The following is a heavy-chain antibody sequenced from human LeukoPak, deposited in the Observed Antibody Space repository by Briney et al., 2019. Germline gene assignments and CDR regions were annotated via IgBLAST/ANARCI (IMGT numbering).Heavy chain of an antibody. J-gene: IGHJ4*02. CDR3: TITIAVAGSVDY. CDR1: GFTFSGSA. CDR2: IRSKANSYAT. D-gene: IGHD6-19*01. V-gene: IGHV3-73*01. Sequence: GGSLRLSCAASGFTFSGSAMHWVRQASGKGLEWVGRIRSKANSYATAYAASVKGRFTISRDDSKNTAYLQMNSLKTEDTAVYYCTITIAVAGSVDYWGQGTLVTVSS.